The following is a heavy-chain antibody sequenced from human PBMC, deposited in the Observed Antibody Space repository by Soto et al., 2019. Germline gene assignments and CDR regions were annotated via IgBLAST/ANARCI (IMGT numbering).Heavy chain of an antibody. CDR3: AKQIITIFGVVITPLDY. CDR2: ISYDGSNK. J-gene: IGHJ4*02. Sequence: QVQLVESGGGVVQPGRSLILSCAASGFTFSSYGMHWVRQAPGKGLEWVAVISYDGSNKYYADSVKGRFTISRDNSKNTLYLQMNSLRAEDTAVYYCAKQIITIFGVVITPLDYWGQGTLVTVSS. D-gene: IGHD3-3*01. V-gene: IGHV3-30*18. CDR1: GFTFSSYG.